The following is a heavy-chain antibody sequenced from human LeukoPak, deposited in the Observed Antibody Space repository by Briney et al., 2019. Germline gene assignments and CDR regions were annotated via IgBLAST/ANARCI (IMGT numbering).Heavy chain of an antibody. D-gene: IGHD2-2*01. CDR3: GKIVPATGDY. J-gene: IGHJ4*02. CDR2: ISNDGSNK. Sequence: GGSLRLSCGASGFSFSSYGMNWVRQAPGKGLEWVADISNDGSNKHYVDSVKGRFTISRDNSKNTLYLQMNSLRAEDTAVYYCGKIVPATGDYWGQGTLVTVSS. CDR1: GFSFSSYG. V-gene: IGHV3-30*18.